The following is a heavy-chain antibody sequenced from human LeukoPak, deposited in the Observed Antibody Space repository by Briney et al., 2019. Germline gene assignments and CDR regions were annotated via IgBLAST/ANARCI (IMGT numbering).Heavy chain of an antibody. V-gene: IGHV4-34*01. J-gene: IGHJ4*02. CDR2: INHSGST. Sequence: PSETLSLTCAVYGGSFSGYYWSWIRQPPGKGLEWIGEINHSGSTNYNPSLKSRVTISVDTSKNQFSLKLSSVTAADTAVYYCARSRAGGYCSGGSCGPLDYWGQGTLVTVSS. CDR3: ARSRAGGYCSGGSCGPLDY. D-gene: IGHD2-15*01. CDR1: GGSFSGYY.